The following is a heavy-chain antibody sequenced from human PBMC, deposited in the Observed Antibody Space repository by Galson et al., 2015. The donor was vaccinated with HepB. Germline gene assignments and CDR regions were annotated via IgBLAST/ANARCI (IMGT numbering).Heavy chain of an antibody. D-gene: IGHD4-17*01. V-gene: IGHV3-15*01. CDR1: GFTFNTAW. CDR2: IKSITDGGTT. Sequence: RLSCAASGFTFNTAWMSWVRQAPGKGLEWVAQIKSITDGGTTDYAAPVKGRFTISRDDSRNRLYLQLNSLKIEDTGVYYCTTWGGDYVGHWGQGTLVTVSS. CDR3: TTWGGDYVGH. J-gene: IGHJ5*02.